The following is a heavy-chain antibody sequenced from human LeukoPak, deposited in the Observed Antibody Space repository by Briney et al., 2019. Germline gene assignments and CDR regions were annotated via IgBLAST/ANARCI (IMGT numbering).Heavy chain of an antibody. D-gene: IGHD6-19*01. J-gene: IGHJ4*02. Sequence: SETLSLTCAVYGGSFSGYYWSWIRQPPGKGLEWIGEINHSGSTNYNPSLKSRVTISVDTSKNQFSLKLSSVTAADTAVYYCARGRHSSGWYGYWGQGTPVTVSS. CDR1: GGSFSGYY. CDR3: ARGRHSSGWYGY. V-gene: IGHV4-34*01. CDR2: INHSGST.